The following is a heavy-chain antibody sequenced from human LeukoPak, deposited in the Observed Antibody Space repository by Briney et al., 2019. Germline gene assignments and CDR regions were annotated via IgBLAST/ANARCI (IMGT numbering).Heavy chain of an antibody. V-gene: IGHV3-21*01. J-gene: IGHJ6*03. CDR2: MSSDSYI. CDR3: ARNYYYYYMDV. CDR1: GFTFNSYN. Sequence: GGSLRLSCAASGFTFNSYNMNWVRQAPGDGLEWVSSMSSDSYIYYADSVKGRFTISRDNAKNSLYLQMNSLRAEDTAVYYCARNYYYYYMDVWGKGTTVTVSS.